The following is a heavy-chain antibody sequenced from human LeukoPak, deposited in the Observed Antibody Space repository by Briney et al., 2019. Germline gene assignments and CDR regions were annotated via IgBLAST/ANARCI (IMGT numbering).Heavy chain of an antibody. CDR3: AGYGKSKLDY. J-gene: IGHJ4*02. CDR2: IKEDGDEK. Sequence: GGSLRLSCAASGLSFGIYWMSWVRQAPGKGLEWVANIKEDGDEKYYVDSVKGRFSISRDNAKSSLYLQMNSLRVEDTAVYYCAGYGKSKLDYWGQGTLVTVSS. D-gene: IGHD1-1*01. V-gene: IGHV3-7*03. CDR1: GLSFGIYW.